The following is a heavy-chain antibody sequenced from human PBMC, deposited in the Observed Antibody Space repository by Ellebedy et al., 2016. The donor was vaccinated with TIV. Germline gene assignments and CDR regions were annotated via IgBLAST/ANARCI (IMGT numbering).Heavy chain of an antibody. J-gene: IGHJ1*01. CDR3: AKLGVVIRGDY. V-gene: IGHV3-30-3*02. Sequence: PGGSLRLSCAASGFNLSNNALHWVRQAPGKGLEWLAVISYNGSIQFYADSVKGRFTISRDNSKSILYLQMNNLRNEDTALYYCAKLGVVIRGDYWGQGTLVTVSS. CDR2: ISYNGSIQ. D-gene: IGHD3-10*01. CDR1: GFNLSNNA.